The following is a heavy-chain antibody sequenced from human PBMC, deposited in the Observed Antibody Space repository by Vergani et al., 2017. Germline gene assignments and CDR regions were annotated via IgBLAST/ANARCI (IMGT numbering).Heavy chain of an antibody. Sequence: EVPLVQSGAGVKKPGESLKISCKGSGFSFSTYWIGWVRQLPGKGLEWMGLIFPGDSQIRSSLSFQGRVTISADKSISTAYLQWYSLQASDTAMYYCARLGEGRWLQLRWFDPWGQGTLVTVSS. D-gene: IGHD5-24*01. J-gene: IGHJ5*02. V-gene: IGHV5-51*01. CDR1: GFSFSTYW. CDR3: ARLGEGRWLQLRWFDP. CDR2: IFPGDSQI.